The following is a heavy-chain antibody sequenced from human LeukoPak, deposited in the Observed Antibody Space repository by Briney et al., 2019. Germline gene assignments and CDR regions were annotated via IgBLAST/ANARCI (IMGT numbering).Heavy chain of an antibody. Sequence: PGGSLRLSCAASGFTFSSYWMSWVRQAPGKGLEWVANIKQDGSEKYYVDSVKGRFTISRDNAKNSLYLQMNSLRAEDTAVYYCARVNRDLYYYYYMDVSGKGTTVTVSS. D-gene: IGHD3-10*01. J-gene: IGHJ6*03. CDR3: ARVNRDLYYYYYMDV. V-gene: IGHV3-7*01. CDR2: IKQDGSEK. CDR1: GFTFSSYW.